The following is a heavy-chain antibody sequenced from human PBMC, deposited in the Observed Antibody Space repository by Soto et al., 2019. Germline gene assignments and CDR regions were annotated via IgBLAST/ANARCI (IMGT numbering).Heavy chain of an antibody. D-gene: IGHD3-3*01. Sequence: QMQLVQSGAEVKKPGASVKVSCKASGYTFTSYDINWVRQATGQGLEWMGWMNPNSGNTGYAQKFQGRVTMTRNTSISTAYMELSSLRSEDTAVYYCARDRRSYYDFWSGYPHYYMDVWGKGTTVTVSS. CDR1: GYTFTSYD. J-gene: IGHJ6*03. V-gene: IGHV1-8*01. CDR3: ARDRRSYYDFWSGYPHYYMDV. CDR2: MNPNSGNT.